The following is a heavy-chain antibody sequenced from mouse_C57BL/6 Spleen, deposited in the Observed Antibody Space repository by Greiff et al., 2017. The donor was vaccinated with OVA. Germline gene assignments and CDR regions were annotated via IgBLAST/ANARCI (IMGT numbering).Heavy chain of an antibody. CDR2: IRSKSNNYAT. V-gene: IGHV10-1*01. D-gene: IGHD4-1*01. CDR3: VSDWDWYFDV. Sequence: EVQGVESGGGLVQPKGSLKLSCAASGFSFNTYAMNWVRQAPGKGLEWVARIRSKSNNYATYYADSVKDRFTISRDDSESMLYLQMNNLKTEDTAIYYCVSDWDWYFDVWGTGTTVTVSS. J-gene: IGHJ1*03. CDR1: GFSFNTYA.